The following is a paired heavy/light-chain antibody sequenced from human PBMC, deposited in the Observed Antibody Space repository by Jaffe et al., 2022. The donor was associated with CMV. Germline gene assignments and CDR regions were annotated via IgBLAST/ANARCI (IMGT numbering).Light chain of an antibody. Sequence: LVLTQSPRTLSLSPGERATLSCRASESVSSSFLAWYQQRPGQAPRLLLFGASRKVPGIPDRFSGSDSGTNFTLTITRLEPEDFAVYYCQRYGNSLYTFGQGTRLEIK. CDR3: QRYGNSLYT. CDR1: ESVSSSF. J-gene: IGKJ2*01. CDR2: GAS. V-gene: IGKV3-20*01.
Heavy chain of an antibody. CDR3: ARDGGTAADGLDI. Sequence: QVQLVQSGAEVKKPGASVKVSCKTSGYTFTDYYMHWVRQAPGQGLEWVGWINPKSGGTSYAQKFQGWVTVTRDTSSGTAYMELNNLKSDDTAVYFCARDGGTAADGLDIWGQGTMVTVSS. V-gene: IGHV1-2*04. CDR2: INPKSGGT. D-gene: IGHD6-25*01. CDR1: GYTFTDYY. J-gene: IGHJ3*02.